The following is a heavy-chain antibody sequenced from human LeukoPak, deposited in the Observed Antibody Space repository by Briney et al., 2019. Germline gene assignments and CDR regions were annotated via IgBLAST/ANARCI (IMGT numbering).Heavy chain of an antibody. CDR1: GGSFSGYY. Sequence: SETLSLTCAVYGGSFSGYYWSWIRQPPGKGLEWIGEINHSGSTNYNPSLKSRVTISVDTSKNQFSLKLSSVTAADTAVYYCARGKGLGDYYYYMDVWGKGTTVTVSS. V-gene: IGHV4-34*01. D-gene: IGHD3/OR15-3a*01. CDR2: INHSGST. J-gene: IGHJ6*03. CDR3: ARGKGLGDYYYYMDV.